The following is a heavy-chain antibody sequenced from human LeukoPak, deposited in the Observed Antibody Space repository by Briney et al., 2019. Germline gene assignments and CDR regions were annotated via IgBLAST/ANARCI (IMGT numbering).Heavy chain of an antibody. V-gene: IGHV3-23*01. CDR2: ISGSGGST. J-gene: IGHJ4*02. Sequence: PSETLSLTCTVSGGSISSHYWSWVRQAPGKGLEWVSAISGSGGSTYYADSVKGRFTISRDNSKNTLYLQMNSLRAEDTAVYYCAKSKGMGCFDYWGQGTLVTVSS. CDR1: GGSISSHY. CDR3: AKSKGMGCFDY.